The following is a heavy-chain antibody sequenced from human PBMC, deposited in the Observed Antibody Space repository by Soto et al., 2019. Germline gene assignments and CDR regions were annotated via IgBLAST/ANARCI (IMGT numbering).Heavy chain of an antibody. Sequence: PGESLKISCKGSGYSFTSYWIGWVRQMPGKGLEWMGIIYPGDSDTRYSPSFQGQVTISADKSISTAYLQWSSLKASDTAMYYCTRTSAVAKIYYGMDVCGEGSTVPVLS. CDR2: IYPGDSDT. J-gene: IGHJ6*01. CDR3: TRTSAVAKIYYGMDV. V-gene: IGHV5-51*01. CDR1: GYSFTSYW. D-gene: IGHD6-19*01.